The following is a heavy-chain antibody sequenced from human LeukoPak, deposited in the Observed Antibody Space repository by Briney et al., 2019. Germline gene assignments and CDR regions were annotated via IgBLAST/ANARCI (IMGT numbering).Heavy chain of an antibody. CDR2: ISYDGSNK. J-gene: IGHJ4*02. CDR3: ARDQFVWFGGIDY. V-gene: IGHV3-30*03. Sequence: GGSLRLSCAASGFTFSDYYMSWVRQAPGKGLEWVAVISYDGSNKYYADSVKGRFTISRDNSKNTLYLQMNSLRADDTAVYYCARDQFVWFGGIDYWGQGTLVTVSS. CDR1: GFTFSDYY. D-gene: IGHD3-10*01.